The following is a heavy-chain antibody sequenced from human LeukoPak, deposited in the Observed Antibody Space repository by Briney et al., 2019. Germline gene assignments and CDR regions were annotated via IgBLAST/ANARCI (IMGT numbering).Heavy chain of an antibody. J-gene: IGHJ4*02. CDR1: GFTFSSYW. CDR2: IKQDGSEK. CDR3: ARADIEYSSSSADY. V-gene: IGHV3-7*03. D-gene: IGHD6-6*01. Sequence: GGSLRLSCAASGFTFSSYWMSWVRQAPGKGLEWVANIKQDGSEKYYVDSVKGRFTISRDNAKNSLYLQMNSLRAEDTAVYYCARADIEYSSSSADYWGQGTLVTVSS.